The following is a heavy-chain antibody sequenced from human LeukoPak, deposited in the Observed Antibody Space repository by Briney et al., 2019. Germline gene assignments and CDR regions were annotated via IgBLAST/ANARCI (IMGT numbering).Heavy chain of an antibody. Sequence: GESLEISCKGSGYTFTNDWIGWVRQMPGKGLEWMGIIYPGDSDSRYSPSFQGQVTISADNSISTAYLQWSSLKASDTAIYYCARPESYYYGSGSYVYWGQGTLVTVSS. J-gene: IGHJ4*02. CDR1: GYTFTNDW. CDR3: ARPESYYYGSGSYVY. D-gene: IGHD3-10*01. CDR2: IYPGDSDS. V-gene: IGHV5-51*01.